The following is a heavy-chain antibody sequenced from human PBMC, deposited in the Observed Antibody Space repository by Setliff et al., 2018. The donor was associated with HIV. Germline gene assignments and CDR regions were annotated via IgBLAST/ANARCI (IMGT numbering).Heavy chain of an antibody. D-gene: IGHD3-16*01. CDR3: ARDLNYVWGSVNAFDI. Sequence: GASVKVSCKASGYTFTSYAMNWVRQAPGQGLEWMGWINTNTGNTTYAQGFTGRFVFSLDTSVSTAYLQTSSLKAEDTAVYCCARDLNYVWGSVNAFDIWGQGTMVTVSS. V-gene: IGHV7-4-1*02. J-gene: IGHJ3*02. CDR1: GYTFTSYA. CDR2: INTNTGNT.